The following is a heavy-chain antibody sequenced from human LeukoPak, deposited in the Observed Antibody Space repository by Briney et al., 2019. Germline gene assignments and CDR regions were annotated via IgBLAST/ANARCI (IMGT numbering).Heavy chain of an antibody. J-gene: IGHJ4*02. CDR1: GYTFTSYA. CDR3: ARWGYDSSGYYSPLWDY. V-gene: IGHV7-4-1*02. Sequence: ASVKVSCKASGYTFTSYAMNWVRQAPGQGLEWMGWINTNTGNPTYAQGFTGRFVFSLDTSVSTAYLQISSLKAEDTAVYYCARWGYDSSGYYSPLWDYWGQGTLVTVSS. CDR2: INTNTGNP. D-gene: IGHD3-22*01.